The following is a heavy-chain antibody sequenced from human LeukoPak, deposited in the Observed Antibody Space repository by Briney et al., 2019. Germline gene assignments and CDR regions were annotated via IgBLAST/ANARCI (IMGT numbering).Heavy chain of an antibody. V-gene: IGHV1-2*02. Sequence: ASVKVSCKASGYTFTGYYMHWVRQAPGQGLEWMGWINPNSGGTNYAQKFQGRVTMTRDTSTSTAYMELRSLRSDDTAVYYCARAIGTVSHRPHDYWGQGTLVTVSS. CDR1: GYTFTGYY. CDR3: ARAIGTVSHRPHDY. J-gene: IGHJ4*02. D-gene: IGHD4-11*01. CDR2: INPNSGGT.